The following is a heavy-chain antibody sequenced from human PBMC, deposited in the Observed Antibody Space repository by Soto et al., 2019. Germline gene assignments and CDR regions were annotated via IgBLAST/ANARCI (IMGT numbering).Heavy chain of an antibody. CDR3: ARDPVYCGGDCYSAY. CDR1: GFTFSVYG. D-gene: IGHD2-21*02. J-gene: IGHJ4*02. V-gene: IGHV3-21*01. Sequence: PGGSLRLSCATSGFTFSVYGMSWVRQAPGKGLEWVSSISRSGSDIYYADSVKGRFTIFRDNAKNSLFLQMNSLRAEDTAVYYCARDPVYCGGDCYSAYWGQGALVTVSS. CDR2: ISRSGSDI.